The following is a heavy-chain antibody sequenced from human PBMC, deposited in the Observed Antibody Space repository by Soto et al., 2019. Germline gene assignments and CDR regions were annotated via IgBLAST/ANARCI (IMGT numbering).Heavy chain of an antibody. D-gene: IGHD3-3*01. V-gene: IGHV3-30-3*01. CDR1: GFTFSNYA. CDR3: ARDKRDLRFLGWSYYFDY. Sequence: QVQLVESGGGVVQPGRSLRLSCAPSGFTFSNYAMHWVRQAPGKGLEWVAVISYDGSNKYYADSVKGRFTISRDNSKNTXXLQMNSLRAEDTAVYYCARDKRDLRFLGWSYYFDYWGQGTLVTVSS. CDR2: ISYDGSNK. J-gene: IGHJ4*02.